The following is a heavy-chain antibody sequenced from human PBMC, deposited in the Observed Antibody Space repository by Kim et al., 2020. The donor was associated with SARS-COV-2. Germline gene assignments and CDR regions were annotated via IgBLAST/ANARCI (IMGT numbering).Heavy chain of an antibody. D-gene: IGHD3-3*01. CDR3: AKEYSAEWFGFQGYDFYGMDV. J-gene: IGHJ6*02. Sequence: GGSLRLSCAASGFTFRSYGMHWLRQAPGQGLEWVAVISYDGINKFYADSVKGRFTISRDNSKNTVSVEMKSLRAEDTAVYYCAKEYSAEWFGFQGYDFYGMDVWGQGTTVTVS. V-gene: IGHV3-30*18. CDR1: GFTFRSYG. CDR2: ISYDGINK.